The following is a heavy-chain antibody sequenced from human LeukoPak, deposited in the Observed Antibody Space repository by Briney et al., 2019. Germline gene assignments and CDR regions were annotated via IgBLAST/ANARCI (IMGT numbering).Heavy chain of an antibody. V-gene: IGHV3-9*01. CDR1: GFTFDDYA. J-gene: IGHJ4*02. CDR3: AKDTQMIQLWTFDY. CDR2: ISWNSGSI. Sequence: GRSLRLSCAASGFTFDDYAMHWVRQAPGKGLEWVSGISWNSGSIGYADSVKGRFTISRDNAKNSLYLQMNSLRAEDTALYYCAKDTQMIQLWTFDYSGQGTLVTVSS. D-gene: IGHD5-18*01.